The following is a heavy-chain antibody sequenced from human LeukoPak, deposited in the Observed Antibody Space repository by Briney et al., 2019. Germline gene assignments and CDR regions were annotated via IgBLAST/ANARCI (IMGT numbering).Heavy chain of an antibody. CDR2: IYHNGST. CDR1: GYSISSGYY. J-gene: IGHJ5*02. CDR3: AREGPIAAAGTQYNWFDP. V-gene: IGHV4-38-2*02. D-gene: IGHD6-13*01. Sequence: PSETLSLTCTVSGYSISSGYYWGWIRQPPGKGLEWIGSIYHNGSTYYNPSLKSRVTISVDTSKNQFSLKLSSVTAADTAVYYCAREGPIAAAGTQYNWFDPWGQGTLVTVSS.